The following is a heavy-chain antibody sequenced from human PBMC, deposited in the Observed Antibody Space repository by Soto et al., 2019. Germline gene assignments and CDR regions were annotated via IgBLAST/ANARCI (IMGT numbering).Heavy chain of an antibody. J-gene: IGHJ6*02. V-gene: IGHV1-69*04. CDR1: GVRFGNYA. D-gene: IGHD3-10*01. Sequence: SVKVSCQASGVRFGNYAISWVRQSPGRGLEWVGKIIPVFGIANYAQKFQARVTITADRYTSTEYMELSSLRSEDKALYYCVRVSVPGIYGEDVWGQGTPVTVSS. CDR3: VRVSVPGIYGEDV. CDR2: IIPVFGIA.